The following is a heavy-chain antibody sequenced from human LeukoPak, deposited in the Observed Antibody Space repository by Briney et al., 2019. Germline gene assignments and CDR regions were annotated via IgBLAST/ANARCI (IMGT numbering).Heavy chain of an antibody. J-gene: IGHJ4*02. V-gene: IGHV4-59*08. D-gene: IGHD3-10*01. Sequence: SETLSLTCSVSGGSINNFYWSWIRQPPGMRLEWIGYIHSNGGTNYNPSLKSRITMLVDTSKNQFSLKLNSVTAADTAVYYCARHVSGIYGSRGDLDHRGPGTLVTVSS. CDR3: ARHVSGIYGSRGDLDH. CDR2: IHSNGGT. CDR1: GGSINNFY.